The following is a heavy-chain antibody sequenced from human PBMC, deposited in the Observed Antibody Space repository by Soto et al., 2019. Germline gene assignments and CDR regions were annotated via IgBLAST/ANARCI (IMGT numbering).Heavy chain of an antibody. CDR1: WFNFRCLC. V-gene: IGHV3-30*18. D-gene: IGHD3-22*01. CDR2: ISYDGSNK. CDR3: AKDSGPFYDSSGYLDY. Sequence: GSLRLFFAGSWFNFRCLCIDLGPQGPGKGLEWVAVISYDGSNKYYADSVKGRFTISRDNSKNTLYLQMNSLRAEDTAVYYCAKDSGPFYDSSGYLDYWGQGTLVTVSS. J-gene: IGHJ4*02.